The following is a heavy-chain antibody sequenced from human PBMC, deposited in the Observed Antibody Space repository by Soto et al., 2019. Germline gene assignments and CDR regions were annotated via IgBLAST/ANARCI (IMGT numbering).Heavy chain of an antibody. CDR1: GGSISSSSYY. CDR2: IYYSGST. V-gene: IGHV4-39*01. J-gene: IGHJ6*02. D-gene: IGHD6-13*01. CDR3: ARPYSSSPRGYYYGMDV. Sequence: SETLSLTCTVSGGSISSSSYYWGWIRQPPGKGLEWIGSIYYSGSTYYNPSLKSRVTISVDTSKNQFSLELSSVTAADTAVYYCARPYSSSPRGYYYGMDVWGQGTTVTVS.